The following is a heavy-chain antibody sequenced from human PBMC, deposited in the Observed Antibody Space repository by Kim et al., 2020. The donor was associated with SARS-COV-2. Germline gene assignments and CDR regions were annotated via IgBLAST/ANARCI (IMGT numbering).Heavy chain of an antibody. J-gene: IGHJ6*02. CDR3: ARGKVGATYALYAYYYYGMDV. CDR1: GYTFTSYG. V-gene: IGHV1-18*04. D-gene: IGHD1-26*01. Sequence: ASVKVSCKASGYTFTSYGISWVRQAPGQGLEWMGWISAYNGNTNYAQKLQGRVTMTTDTSTSTAYMELRSLRSDDTAVYYCARGKVGATYALYAYYYYGMDVWGQGTTVTVSS. CDR2: ISAYNGNT.